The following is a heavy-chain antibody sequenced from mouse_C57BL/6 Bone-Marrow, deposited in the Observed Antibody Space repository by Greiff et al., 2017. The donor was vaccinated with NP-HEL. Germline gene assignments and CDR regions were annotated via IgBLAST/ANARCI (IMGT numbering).Heavy chain of an antibody. CDR3: ARDYYGSSY. V-gene: IGHV8-8*01. CDR2: IWWDVAK. CDR1: GFSLTTFGMG. Sequence: QVTLQVSGPGILQPSQTLSLSCSFSGFSLTTFGMGVGWIRPPSGQGLEWMAHIWWDVAKYYNPALKSRLTISKDTSKNQVFLKIANVDTADTATYYCARDYYGSSYWGQGTTLTVSS. D-gene: IGHD1-1*01. J-gene: IGHJ2*01.